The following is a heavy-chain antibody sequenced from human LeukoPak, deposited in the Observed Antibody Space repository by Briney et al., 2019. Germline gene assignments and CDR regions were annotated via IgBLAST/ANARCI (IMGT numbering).Heavy chain of an antibody. CDR3: AREYGAYDY. CDR2: IYTSGST. J-gene: IGHJ4*02. D-gene: IGHD3-10*01. V-gene: IGHV4-61*02. Sequence: SETLSLTCTVSGGSISSGSYYWSWIRQPAGKGLEWIGRIYTSGSTNYNPSLKSRVTISVDTSKNQFSLKLSSVTAADTAVYYCAREYGAYDYWGQGTLVTVSS. CDR1: GGSISSGSYY.